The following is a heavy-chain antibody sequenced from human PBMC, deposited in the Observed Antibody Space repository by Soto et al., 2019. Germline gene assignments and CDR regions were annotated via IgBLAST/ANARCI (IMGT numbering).Heavy chain of an antibody. Sequence: GGSLRLSCAASGFTFSSYGMHWVRQAPGKGLEWVAVISYDGSNKYYADSVKGRFTISRDNSKNTLYLQMNSLRAEDTAVYYCAKDRLPPPYSSGGGFDYWGQGTLVTVSS. D-gene: IGHD6-19*01. J-gene: IGHJ4*02. CDR1: GFTFSSYG. CDR2: ISYDGSNK. V-gene: IGHV3-30*18. CDR3: AKDRLPPPYSSGGGFDY.